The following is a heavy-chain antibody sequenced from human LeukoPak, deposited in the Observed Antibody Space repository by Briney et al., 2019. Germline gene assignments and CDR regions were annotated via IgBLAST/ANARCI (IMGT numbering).Heavy chain of an antibody. CDR2: ISWNIGGL. CDR1: GFTFDDYA. Sequence: GGSLRLSCAASGFTFDDYAMHWVRQAPGKGLYGVSGISWNIGGLGYADSVTGLFTISRDKATKSMYLQMNSLRAEDTALYYCAKDLWFGEYGHYYGMDVWGQGTTVTVSS. J-gene: IGHJ6*02. V-gene: IGHV3-9*01. D-gene: IGHD3-10*01. CDR3: AKDLWFGEYGHYYGMDV.